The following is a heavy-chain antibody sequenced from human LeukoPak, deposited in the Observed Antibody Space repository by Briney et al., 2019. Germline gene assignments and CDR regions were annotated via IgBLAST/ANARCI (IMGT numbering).Heavy chain of an antibody. CDR1: GFTFSGSA. D-gene: IGHD3-22*01. CDR3: ASSGYYSYDAFDI. CDR2: IRSKANSYTT. J-gene: IGHJ3*02. V-gene: IGHV3-73*01. Sequence: GGSLRLSCAASGFTFSGSAMHWVRQASGKGLEWVGRIRSKANSYTTEYAASVKGRFTISRDESKNSLYLQMNSLKTEDTAVYYCASSGYYSYDAFDIWGQGTMVTVSS.